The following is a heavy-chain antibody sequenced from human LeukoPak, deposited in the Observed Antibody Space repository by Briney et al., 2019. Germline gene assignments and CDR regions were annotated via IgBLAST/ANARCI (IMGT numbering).Heavy chain of an antibody. CDR2: IYYSGST. Sequence: SETLSLTCTVSDGSINGYYWSWIRQPPGKGLEWIGYIYYSGSTNYNPSLKSRVTISADTSKNQFSLKVSSVTAADTAVYYCARGGVTLDYWGQGTLVTVSS. D-gene: IGHD1-14*01. V-gene: IGHV4-59*01. CDR3: ARGGVTLDY. CDR1: DGSINGYY. J-gene: IGHJ4*02.